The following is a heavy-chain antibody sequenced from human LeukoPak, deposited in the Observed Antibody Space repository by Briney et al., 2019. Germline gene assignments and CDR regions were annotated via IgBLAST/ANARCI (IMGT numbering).Heavy chain of an antibody. CDR3: ARDPSITMIVGWFDP. CDR1: GGTFSSYA. CDR2: IIPIFGTA. D-gene: IGHD3-22*01. Sequence: GASVKVSCKASGGTFSSYAISWVRQAPGQGLEWMGGIIPIFGTANYAQKSQGRVTITTDESTSTAYMELSSLRSEDTAVYYCARDPSITMIVGWFDPWGQGTLVTVSS. V-gene: IGHV1-69*05. J-gene: IGHJ5*02.